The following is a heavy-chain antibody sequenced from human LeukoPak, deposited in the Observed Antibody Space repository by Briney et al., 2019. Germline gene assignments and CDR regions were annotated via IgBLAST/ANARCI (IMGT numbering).Heavy chain of an antibody. D-gene: IGHD6-19*01. J-gene: IGHJ4*02. CDR1: GFTFNDYY. V-gene: IGHV3-11*01. CDR3: ARIYNNGWSRNFDF. CDR2: ISSSGSTI. Sequence: KTGGSLRLSCAASGFTFNDYYMSWIRQAPGKGLEWVSYISSSGSTIYYADSVKGRFTISRDNAKNSLYLQMNSLKTDDTAVYYCARIYNNGWSRNFDFWGQGTVVTVSS.